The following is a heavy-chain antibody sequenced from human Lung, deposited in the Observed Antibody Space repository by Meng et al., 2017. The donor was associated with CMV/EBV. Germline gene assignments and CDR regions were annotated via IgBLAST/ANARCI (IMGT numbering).Heavy chain of an antibody. V-gene: IGHV3-30*04. Sequence: GESXKISXAGSGFTFSNYAMHWVRQAPGKGLEWVAAVSYDGRNEYYAGSVQGRFTISRDNSKNTLYLQMSSLRAEDTAVHYCAREDYDFWSGFLHWGQGTXVTVSS. CDR2: VSYDGRNE. CDR3: AREDYDFWSGFLH. J-gene: IGHJ4*02. D-gene: IGHD3-3*01. CDR1: GFTFSNYA.